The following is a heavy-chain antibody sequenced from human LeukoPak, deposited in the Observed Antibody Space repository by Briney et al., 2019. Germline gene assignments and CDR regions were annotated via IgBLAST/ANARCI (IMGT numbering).Heavy chain of an antibody. V-gene: IGHV3-23*01. CDR3: AKAIVVVVAAKCYYYYGMDV. J-gene: IGHJ6*04. CDR1: GFTFSNYA. Sequence: GGSLRLSCAASGFTFSNYAMSWVRQAPGKGLEWVSAISGSGGSTYYADSVKGRFTISRENSKNTLYLQMNSLRAEDTAVYYCAKAIVVVVAAKCYYYYGMDVWGKGTTVTVSS. CDR2: ISGSGGST. D-gene: IGHD2-15*01.